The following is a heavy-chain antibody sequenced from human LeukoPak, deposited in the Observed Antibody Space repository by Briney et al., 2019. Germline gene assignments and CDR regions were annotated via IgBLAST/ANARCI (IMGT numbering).Heavy chain of an antibody. CDR2: ISQSGNT. J-gene: IGHJ4*02. D-gene: IGHD4-11*01. CDR1: GYSISSGYE. CDR3: VRSEIDDYSRY. Sequence: PLETLSLTCSVSGYSISSGYEWGWIRQPPGKRLEWIGSISQSGNTYDNLSLKSRVTVSVDTARNQFSLKLTSVTAADTAVYYCVRSEIDDYSRYWGRGMLVIVSS. V-gene: IGHV4-38-2*02.